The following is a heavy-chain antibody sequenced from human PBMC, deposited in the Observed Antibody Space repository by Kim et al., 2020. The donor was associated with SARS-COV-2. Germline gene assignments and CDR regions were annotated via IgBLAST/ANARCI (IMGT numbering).Heavy chain of an antibody. CDR1: GFTFSSYE. Sequence: GGSLRLSCAASGFTFSSYEMNWVRQAPGKGLEWVSYIGISGSTLYYADSVKGRFTISRDNAKNSLYLQMNSLRAEDTAVYYCARFPINSGTYWFDAWGQG. J-gene: IGHJ5*02. V-gene: IGHV3-48*03. CDR2: IGISGSTL. CDR3: ARFPINSGTYWFDA. D-gene: IGHD1-26*01.